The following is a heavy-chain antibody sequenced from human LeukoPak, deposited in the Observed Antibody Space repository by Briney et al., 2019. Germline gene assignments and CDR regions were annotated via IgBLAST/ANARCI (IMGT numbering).Heavy chain of an antibody. J-gene: IGHJ3*02. V-gene: IGHV3-66*04. CDR3: ARRSTMVRGVIIDDFAFDI. D-gene: IGHD3-10*01. CDR1: GFTVSSNY. Sequence: GGSLRLSCAASGFTVSSNYMSWVRQAPGKGLEWVSVIYSGGSTYYADSVKGRFTISRDNSKNTLYLQMNSLRAEDTAVYYCARRSTMVRGVIIDDFAFDIWGQGTMVTVSS. CDR2: IYSGGST.